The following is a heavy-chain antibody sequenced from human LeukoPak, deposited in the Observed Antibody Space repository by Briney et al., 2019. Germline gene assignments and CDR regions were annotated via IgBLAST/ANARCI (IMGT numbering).Heavy chain of an antibody. Sequence: GGSLRLSCAASGFTVSSNYMSWVRQAPGKGLEWASVIYSGGSTYYADSVKGRFTISRDNSKNTLYLQMNSLRAEDTAVYYCARMYGDYYYYYYMDVWGKGTTVTISS. CDR3: ARMYGDYYYYYYMDV. J-gene: IGHJ6*03. CDR1: GFTVSSNY. CDR2: IYSGGST. V-gene: IGHV3-66*01. D-gene: IGHD3-10*02.